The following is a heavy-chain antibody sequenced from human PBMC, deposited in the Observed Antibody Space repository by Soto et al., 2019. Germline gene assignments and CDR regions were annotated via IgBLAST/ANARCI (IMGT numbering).Heavy chain of an antibody. CDR1: GASVSSGNYY. V-gene: IGHV4-61*03. CDR2: ISYSGST. J-gene: IGHJ4*02. D-gene: IGHD1-26*01. CDR3: ARGSGSYYAY. Sequence: QVQLQESGPGLVKPSETLSLTCTVSGASVSSGNYYWSWIRQPPGKGLECIGYISYSGSTNYNPSLKSRATISIATSTNHFSLKLSSVPAADTAVYYCARGSGSYYAYWGQGTLVTVSS.